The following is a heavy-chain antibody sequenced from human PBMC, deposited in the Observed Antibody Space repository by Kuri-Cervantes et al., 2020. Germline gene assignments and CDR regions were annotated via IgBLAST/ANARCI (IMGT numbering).Heavy chain of an antibody. D-gene: IGHD3-3*01. CDR1: GGSISSYY. J-gene: IGHJ4*02. Sequence: ESLKISCTVSGGSISSYYWSWIRQPPGKGLEWIGYIYYSGSTNYNPSLKSRVTISVDTSKNQFSLKLSSVTAADTAVYYCARGVLYYDFWSGYYGPRVFDYWGQGTLVTVSS. CDR3: ARGVLYYDFWSGYYGPRVFDY. CDR2: IYYSGST. V-gene: IGHV4-59*12.